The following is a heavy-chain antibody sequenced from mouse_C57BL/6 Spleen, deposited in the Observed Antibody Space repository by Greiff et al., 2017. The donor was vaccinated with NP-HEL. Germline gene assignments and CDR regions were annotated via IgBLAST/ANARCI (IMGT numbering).Heavy chain of an antibody. CDR3: ARCYYDYDKGYYYAMDY. D-gene: IGHD2-4*01. CDR1: GYSFTDYN. V-gene: IGHV1-39*01. Sequence: EVQRVESGPELVKPGASVKISCKASGYSFTDYNMNWVKQSNGKSLEWIGVINPNYGTTSYNQKFKGKATLTVDQSSSTAYMQLNSLTSEDSAVYYCARCYYDYDKGYYYAMDYWGQGTSVTVSS. CDR2: INPNYGTT. J-gene: IGHJ4*01.